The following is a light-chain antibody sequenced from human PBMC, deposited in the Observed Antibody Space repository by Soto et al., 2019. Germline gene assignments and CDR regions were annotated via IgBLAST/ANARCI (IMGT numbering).Light chain of an antibody. V-gene: IGLV1-47*02. CDR3: AAWDDSLSGYV. CDR2: SNN. CDR1: SSNIGSNY. J-gene: IGLJ1*01. Sequence: QSVLTQPPSASGTPGQRVTISCSGSSSNIGSNYVYWYQQLPGTAPKLLIYSNNQRPSGVPDRFPGSKSGTSASLAISGLRSEDEADYYCAAWDDSLSGYVFGTGTKVTVL.